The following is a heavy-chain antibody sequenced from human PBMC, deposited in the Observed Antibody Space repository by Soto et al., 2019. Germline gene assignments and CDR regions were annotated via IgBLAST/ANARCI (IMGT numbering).Heavy chain of an antibody. Sequence: ASETLSLTCTVSGGSISRGDYYWSWIRQPPGKALEWIGDVFYTGSTDHNPSLKSRVFISVDTSKNQFSLNLSPATAADTAVYYCVRLVISTPSVRWFDPWGRGTLVTVSS. J-gene: IGHJ5*02. CDR3: VRLVISTPSVRWFDP. V-gene: IGHV4-30-4*01. D-gene: IGHD2-2*01. CDR2: VFYTGST. CDR1: GGSISRGDYY.